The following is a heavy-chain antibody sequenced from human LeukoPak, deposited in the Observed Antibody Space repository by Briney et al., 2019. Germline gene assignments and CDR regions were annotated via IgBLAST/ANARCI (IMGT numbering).Heavy chain of an antibody. CDR3: ARVAVAYFDY. Sequence: GGSLRLSCAASGFTVSSTHMGWVRQAPGKGLEWVSVIYSGGAAYYPDSVKGRFTISRDLSKNTLYLQMNDLRAEDTAVYYCARVAVAYFDYWGQVTLVTVSS. D-gene: IGHD6-19*01. J-gene: IGHJ4*02. CDR1: GFTVSSTH. CDR2: IYSGGAA. V-gene: IGHV3-66*01.